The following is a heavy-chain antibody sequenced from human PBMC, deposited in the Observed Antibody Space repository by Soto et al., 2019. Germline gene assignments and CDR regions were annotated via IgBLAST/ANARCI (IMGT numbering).Heavy chain of an antibody. D-gene: IGHD3-3*01. CDR2: ISAYNGNT. V-gene: IGHV1-18*01. CDR1: GFSFTSVG. CDR3: ARDNDFWSGSRGAFDI. J-gene: IGHJ3*02. Sequence: AFLLNCCQECGFSFTSVGIGWVRNAQKKGLEWMGWISAYNGNTNYAQKLQGRVTMTTDTSTSTAYMELRSLRSDDTAVYYCARDNDFWSGSRGAFDIWGQGKMVTVSS.